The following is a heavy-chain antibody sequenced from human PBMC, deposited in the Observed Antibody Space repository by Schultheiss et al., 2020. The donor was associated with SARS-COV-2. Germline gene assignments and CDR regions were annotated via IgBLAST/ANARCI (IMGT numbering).Heavy chain of an antibody. CDR1: GGSVSSGSYS. CDR3: AREGGSYDHAFDI. V-gene: IGHV4-30-2*01. Sequence: SETLSLTCTVSGGSVSSGSYSWNWIRQPPGKGLEWIGYIYHSGSTYYNPSLKSRVTISVDRSKNQFSLKLSSVTAADTAVYYCAREGGSYDHAFDIWGQGTMVTVSS. CDR2: IYHSGST. D-gene: IGHD1-26*01. J-gene: IGHJ3*02.